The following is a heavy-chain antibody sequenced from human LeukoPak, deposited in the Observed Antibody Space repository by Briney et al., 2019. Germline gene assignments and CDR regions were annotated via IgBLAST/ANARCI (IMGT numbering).Heavy chain of an antibody. CDR3: ARSDSSGYLTFFDY. J-gene: IGHJ4*02. CDR1: GYTFTSYG. V-gene: IGHV1-18*01. Sequence: ASVKVSCRASGYTFTSYGISWVRQAPGQGLEWMGWISAYNGNTNYAQKLQGRVTMTTDTSTSTAYMELRSLRSDDTAVYYCARSDSSGYLTFFDYWGQGTLVTVSS. CDR2: ISAYNGNT. D-gene: IGHD3-22*01.